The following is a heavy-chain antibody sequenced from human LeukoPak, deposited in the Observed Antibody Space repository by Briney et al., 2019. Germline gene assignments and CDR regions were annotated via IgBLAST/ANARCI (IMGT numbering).Heavy chain of an antibody. Sequence: ASVKVSCKASGYTFTSYAMHWVRQAPGQRLEWMGWINAGNGNTKYSQKFQGRVTITRDTSASTAYMELSSLRSEDTAVYYCARELSVTTFGVVNTAFDPWDQGTLVTVSS. J-gene: IGHJ5*02. CDR2: INAGNGNT. CDR1: GYTFTSYA. CDR3: ARELSVTTFGVVNTAFDP. D-gene: IGHD3-3*01. V-gene: IGHV1-3*01.